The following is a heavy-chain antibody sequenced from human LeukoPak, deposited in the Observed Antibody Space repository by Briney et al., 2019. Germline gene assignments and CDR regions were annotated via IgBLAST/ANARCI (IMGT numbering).Heavy chain of an antibody. V-gene: IGHV3-7*05. Sequence: PGGSLRLSCVTSGFTFTDVSMTWVRQAPGKGLEWVANINPDGSEKYYVDSVKGRFTISRDNAKNSLYLQMNSLRAEDTAVYYCARDPYSSTWSYGMDVWGQGTTVTVSS. D-gene: IGHD6-6*01. CDR2: INPDGSEK. J-gene: IGHJ6*02. CDR1: GFTFTDVS. CDR3: ARDPYSSTWSYGMDV.